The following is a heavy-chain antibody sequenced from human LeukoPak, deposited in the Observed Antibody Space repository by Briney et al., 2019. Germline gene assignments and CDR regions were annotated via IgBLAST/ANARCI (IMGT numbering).Heavy chain of an antibody. CDR2: INHSGST. D-gene: IGHD2-15*01. CDR3: ARWVVAADYYYYMDV. V-gene: IGHV4-34*01. CDR1: GGSFSGYY. J-gene: IGHJ6*03. Sequence: SETLSLTCAVYGGSFSGYYWSWIRQPPGKELEWIGEINHSGSTNYNPSLKSRVTISVDTSKNQFSLKLSSVTAADTAVYYCARWVVAADYYYYMDVWGKGTTVTVSS.